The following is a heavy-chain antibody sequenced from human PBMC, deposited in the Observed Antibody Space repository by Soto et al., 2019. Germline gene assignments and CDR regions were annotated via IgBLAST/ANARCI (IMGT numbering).Heavy chain of an antibody. CDR3: ARLQLVHKVIDY. CDR2: TFYSGGT. CDR1: GDSISTYY. Sequence: KASETLSRTCTVSGDSISTYYWSWSRQAPGKGLQWIGYTFYSGGTAYNPSLKSRVTMSLDMSKKQISLNLSSVTTADTATYFCARLQLVHKVIDYWGQGTLVTAPQ. V-gene: IGHV4-59*01. J-gene: IGHJ4*02. D-gene: IGHD1-1*01.